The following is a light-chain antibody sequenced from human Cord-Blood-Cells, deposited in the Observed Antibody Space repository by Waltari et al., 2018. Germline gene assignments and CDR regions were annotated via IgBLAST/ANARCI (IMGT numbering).Light chain of an antibody. V-gene: IGKV3-20*01. J-gene: IGKJ3*01. Sequence: EIVLTQSPGTLSLSPGERATLSCRASQSVSSSYLAWYQQKPGQAPRLLIYGASSRATGIAGRFSGSGSRTDFTLTISRLEPEDFAVYYCQQYGSSPGFTFGPGTKVDIK. CDR1: QSVSSSY. CDR3: QQYGSSPGFT. CDR2: GAS.